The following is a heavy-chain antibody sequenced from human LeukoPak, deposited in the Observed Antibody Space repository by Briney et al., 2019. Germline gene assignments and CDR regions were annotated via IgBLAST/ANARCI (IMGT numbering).Heavy chain of an antibody. CDR3: ARVRPMVRGVVFDY. CDR2: IYYSGST. J-gene: IGHJ4*02. V-gene: IGHV4-31*03. CDR1: GGSISSGGYY. D-gene: IGHD3-10*01. Sequence: SETLSLTCTVSGGSISSGGYYWSWIRQHPGKGLEWIGYIYYSGSTYYNPSLKSRVTISVDTSKNQFSLKLSSVTAADTAVYYCARVRPMVRGVVFDYWGQGTLVTVSS.